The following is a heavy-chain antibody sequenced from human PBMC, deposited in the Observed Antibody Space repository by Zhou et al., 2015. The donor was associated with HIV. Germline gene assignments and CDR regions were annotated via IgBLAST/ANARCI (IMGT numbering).Heavy chain of an antibody. Sequence: QVQLVQSGAEVKVPGSSVKVSCKASGGTFSSYAISWVRQAPGQGLEWMGGIIPIFGTANYAQKFQGRVTITADESTSTAYMELSSLRSEDTAVYYCARDRGAARPDWRYFDLWGRGTLVTVSS. J-gene: IGHJ2*01. CDR1: GGTFSSYA. CDR2: IIPIFGTA. CDR3: ARDRGAARPDWRYFDL. V-gene: IGHV1-69*01. D-gene: IGHD6-6*01.